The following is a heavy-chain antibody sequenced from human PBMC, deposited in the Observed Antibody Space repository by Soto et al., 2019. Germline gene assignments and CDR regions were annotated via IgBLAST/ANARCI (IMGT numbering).Heavy chain of an antibody. Sequence: QVQLVQSGTEVKEPGASVKVSCKASGYTFTRYGISWVRQAPGQGLEWMAWTSANNDNTNYAEKVQGRVTLTTDTYTGTAYMELRSLRSDDTAVYYCARDERGTCTGTNCYYFDYWGQGTLVTVSS. CDR2: TSANNDNT. D-gene: IGHD2-2*01. CDR3: ARDERGTCTGTNCYYFDY. CDR1: GYTFTRYG. V-gene: IGHV1-18*04. J-gene: IGHJ4*02.